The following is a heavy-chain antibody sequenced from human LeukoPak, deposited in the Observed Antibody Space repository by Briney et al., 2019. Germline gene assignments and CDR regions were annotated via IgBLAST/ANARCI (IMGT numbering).Heavy chain of an antibody. V-gene: IGHV4-30-2*01. Sequence: SETLSLTCIVSGGSIARGGYSWTWLRQPPGKGLEWIGGIYETGNSHYNPSLKSRVTISVDFAKNHFSLSLATVTAADTAVYYCARRTGWVDPWGQGTLVTVSS. CDR3: ARRTGWVDP. J-gene: IGHJ5*02. CDR2: IYETGNS. CDR1: GGSIARGGYS.